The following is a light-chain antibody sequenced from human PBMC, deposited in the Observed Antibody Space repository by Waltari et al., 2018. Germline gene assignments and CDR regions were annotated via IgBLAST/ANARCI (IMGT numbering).Light chain of an antibody. J-gene: IGKJ1*01. Sequence: EIVLTQSPGTLSLSPGERATLSCRASQNISRTLVWYQKKPGQAPRLLIYAASTRATGIPDWFSSSGSGTDFSLTISRLEPEDFAVYYCQHYLRLPVTFGQGTKVEIK. CDR1: QNISRT. CDR3: QHYLRLPVT. V-gene: IGKV3-20*01. CDR2: AAS.